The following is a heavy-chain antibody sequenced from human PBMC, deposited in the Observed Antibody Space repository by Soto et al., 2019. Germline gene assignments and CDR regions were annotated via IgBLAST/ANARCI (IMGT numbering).Heavy chain of an antibody. V-gene: IGHV4-34*01. CDR1: GGSLSGSY. CDR3: ATGGGFVESRMVWFDP. J-gene: IGHJ5*02. D-gene: IGHD2-15*01. CDR2: INHSGTI. Sequence: SETLSLTCAVYGGSLSGSYWSWIRQTPEKGLEWIGTINHSGTINYNPSLRSRVTISIHTSKNEFSLRLTSVTAADTAVYYCATGGGFVESRMVWFDPWGQGTLVTVSS.